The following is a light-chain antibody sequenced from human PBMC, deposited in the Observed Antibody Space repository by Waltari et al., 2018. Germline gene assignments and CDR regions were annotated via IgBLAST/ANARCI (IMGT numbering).Light chain of an antibody. CDR1: SPNIGAGYD. V-gene: IGLV1-40*01. Sequence: QSVLTQPPSVSGAPGQRVTMSCTGRSPNIGAGYDVHWYQQLPGTAPKLLIHGNTNRPSGVPDRFSGSKSGTSASLAITGLQAEDEADYYCQSYDGSLSGSKVFGTGTKVTVL. J-gene: IGLJ1*01. CDR3: QSYDGSLSGSKV. CDR2: GNT.